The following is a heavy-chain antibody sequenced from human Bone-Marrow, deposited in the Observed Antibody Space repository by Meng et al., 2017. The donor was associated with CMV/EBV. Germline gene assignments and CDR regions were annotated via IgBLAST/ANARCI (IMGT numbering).Heavy chain of an antibody. Sequence: GESLKISCAASGFTFSNAWMSWVRQAPGKGLEWVGRIKSKTDGGTTDYAAPVKGRFTISRDDSKNTLYLQMNSLKTEDTAVYYCTTPYCSSTSCSPLYYYYYGMDVWGQGTTVTASS. CDR1: GFTFSNAW. CDR3: TTPYCSSTSCSPLYYYYYGMDV. CDR2: IKSKTDGGTT. V-gene: IGHV3-15*01. D-gene: IGHD2-2*01. J-gene: IGHJ6*02.